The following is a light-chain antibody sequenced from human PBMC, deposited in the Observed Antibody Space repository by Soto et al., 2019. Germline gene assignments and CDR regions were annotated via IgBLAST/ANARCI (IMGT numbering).Light chain of an antibody. Sequence: QSALTQPPSVSGSPGQSVTISXTGTSSXIGAYNRVSWYQQPPGTAPKLMIYEVRDRTSGVPDRFSGSKSGNTASLTISGLQAEDEADYYCSSYTSSNTLIFGGGTKVTVL. CDR3: SSYTSSNTLI. J-gene: IGLJ2*01. V-gene: IGLV2-18*02. CDR1: SSXIGAYNR. CDR2: EVR.